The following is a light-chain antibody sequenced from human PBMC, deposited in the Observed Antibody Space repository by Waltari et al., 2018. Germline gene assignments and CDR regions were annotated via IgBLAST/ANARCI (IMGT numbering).Light chain of an antibody. J-gene: IGLJ3*02. CDR3: QTGGHGTGV. Sequence: QLVLTQSPSASASLGASVRLTCTLDSGHSSNIIAWHQQQPEQGPRYLMKVNSDGSHSKGDEIPVRFSGSGSGAERYLTISSVQSEDEADYYCQTGGHGTGVFGGGTKLTVL. CDR1: SGHSSNI. V-gene: IGLV4-69*01. CDR2: VNSDGSH.